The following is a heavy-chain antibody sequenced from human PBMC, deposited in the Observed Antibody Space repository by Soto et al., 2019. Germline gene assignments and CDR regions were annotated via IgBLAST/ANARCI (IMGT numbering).Heavy chain of an antibody. CDR1: SGSISSYY. J-gene: IGHJ4*02. Sequence: PSETLSLTCTVSSGSISSYYWSWIRQPPGKGLEWIGYIYYSGSTNYNPSLKSRVTISVDTSKNQFSLKLSSVTAADTAVYYCASHTRSNIVATSFDYWGQGTLVTVS. V-gene: IGHV4-59*01. D-gene: IGHD5-12*01. CDR3: ASHTRSNIVATSFDY. CDR2: IYYSGST.